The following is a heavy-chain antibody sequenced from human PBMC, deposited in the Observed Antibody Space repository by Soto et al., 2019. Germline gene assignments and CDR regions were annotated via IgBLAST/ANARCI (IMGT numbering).Heavy chain of an antibody. Sequence: QVQLVQSGAEVKKPGSSVKVSCKASGGTFSSYAISWVRQAPGQGLEWMGGIIPIFGTANYAQKFQGRVTITADESTRTAYMELSSLRSEDTAVYYSARGESSIAARGWFDPWGQGTLVTVSS. J-gene: IGHJ5*02. CDR3: ARGESSIAARGWFDP. D-gene: IGHD6-6*01. V-gene: IGHV1-69*01. CDR1: GGTFSSYA. CDR2: IIPIFGTA.